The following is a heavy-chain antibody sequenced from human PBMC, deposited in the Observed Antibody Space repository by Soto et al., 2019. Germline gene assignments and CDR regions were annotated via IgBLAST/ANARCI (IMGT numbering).Heavy chain of an antibody. CDR2: ISGSGGST. CDR3: VQWFGVAGDYFDY. Sequence: EVQLLESGGGLVQPGGSLRLSCAASGFTFSSYAMSWVRQAPGKGLEWVSAISGSGGSTYYADSVKGRFTISRDNSKNTLYLQMNSLRAEDTAVYYCVQWFGVAGDYFDYWGQGTLVTVSS. J-gene: IGHJ4*02. CDR1: GFTFSSYA. D-gene: IGHD3-3*01. V-gene: IGHV3-23*01.